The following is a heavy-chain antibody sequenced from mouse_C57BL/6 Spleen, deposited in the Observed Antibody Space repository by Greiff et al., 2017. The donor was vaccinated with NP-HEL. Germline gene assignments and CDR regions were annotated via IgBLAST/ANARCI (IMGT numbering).Heavy chain of an antibody. J-gene: IGHJ4*01. Sequence: QVQLQQSGAELVRPGASVTLSCKASGYTFTDYEMHWVKQTPVHGLEWIGAIDPETGGTAYNQKFKGKAILTADKSSSTAYMELRSLTSEDSAVYYCTRSPLIYYGNYVKAMDYGGQGTSVTVSS. CDR3: TRSPLIYYGNYVKAMDY. V-gene: IGHV1-15*01. D-gene: IGHD2-1*01. CDR2: IDPETGGT. CDR1: GYTFTDYE.